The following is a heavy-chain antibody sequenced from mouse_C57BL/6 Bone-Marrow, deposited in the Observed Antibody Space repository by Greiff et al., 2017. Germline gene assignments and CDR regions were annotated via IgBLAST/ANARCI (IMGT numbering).Heavy chain of an antibody. CDR3: TKNEFLFDY. Sequence: EVKLVESGGGLVKPGGSLKLSCAASGFTFSDYGMHWVRQAPEKGLEWVAYISSGSSTIYYADTVKGRFTISRDNAKNTLYLQMRSLRSEDTAMYCCTKNEFLFDYWGQGTTLTVSA. J-gene: IGHJ2*01. V-gene: IGHV5-17*01. CDR1: GFTFSDYG. CDR2: ISSGSSTI.